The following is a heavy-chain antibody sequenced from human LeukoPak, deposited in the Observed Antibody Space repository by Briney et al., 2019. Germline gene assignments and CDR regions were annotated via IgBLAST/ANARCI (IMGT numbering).Heavy chain of an antibody. Sequence: GGSLRLSCAASGFTFSSYSMNWVRQAPGRGLEWVSSISSSSSYIYYADSVKGRFTISRDNAKNSLYLQMNSLRAEDTAVYYCARVPNYYGSGSYVDYWGQGTLVTVSS. J-gene: IGHJ4*02. CDR2: ISSSSSYI. CDR1: GFTFSSYS. V-gene: IGHV3-21*01. D-gene: IGHD3-10*01. CDR3: ARVPNYYGSGSYVDY.